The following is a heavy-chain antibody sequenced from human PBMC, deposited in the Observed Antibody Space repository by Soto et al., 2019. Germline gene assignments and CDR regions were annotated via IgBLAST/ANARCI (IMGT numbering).Heavy chain of an antibody. Sequence: GGSLRLSCAASGFTFSSYAMHWVRQAPGKGLEWVAVISYDGSNKYYADSVKGRFTISRDNSKNTLYQQMNRLRAEDTAVYYCARDEVWNYDILTGYYGVYWGQGTLVTVSS. D-gene: IGHD3-9*01. CDR3: ARDEVWNYDILTGYYGVY. V-gene: IGHV3-30*04. CDR1: GFTFSSYA. CDR2: ISYDGSNK. J-gene: IGHJ4*02.